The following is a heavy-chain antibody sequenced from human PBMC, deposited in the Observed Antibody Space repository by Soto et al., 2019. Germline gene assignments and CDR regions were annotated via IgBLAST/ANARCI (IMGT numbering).Heavy chain of an antibody. Sequence: GASVKVSCKAPGGTFSSYAISWVRQAPGQGLEWMGGIIPIFGTANYAQKFQGRVTITADESTSTAYMELSSLRSEDTAVYYCAREEAGTINYWGQGTLVTVSS. CDR3: AREEAGTINY. CDR1: GGTFSSYA. J-gene: IGHJ4*02. D-gene: IGHD6-19*01. V-gene: IGHV1-69*13. CDR2: IIPIFGTA.